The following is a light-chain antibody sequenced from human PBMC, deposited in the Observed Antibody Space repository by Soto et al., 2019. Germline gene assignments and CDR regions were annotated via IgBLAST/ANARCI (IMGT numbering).Light chain of an antibody. CDR2: GAS. Sequence: EIVLTQSPGTLSLSPGERATLSCRPSQSVTSNYLAWYQQKPGQAPRLLFYGASNRATGIPDRFVGSGSGTDFTLTISRLEPEDFAVYYCQQYDNSPMYTFDQGTKVEIK. CDR3: QQYDNSPMYT. CDR1: QSVTSNY. J-gene: IGKJ2*01. V-gene: IGKV3-20*01.